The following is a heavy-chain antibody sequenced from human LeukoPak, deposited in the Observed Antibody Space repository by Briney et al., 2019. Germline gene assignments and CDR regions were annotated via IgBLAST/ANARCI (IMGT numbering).Heavy chain of an antibody. Sequence: SETLSLTCTVSGGSISSYYWSWIRQSPGKGLEWIGYIYYSGSTNYNPSLKSRVTISVDTSKNQFSLKLSSVTAADTAVYYCARGDSGSYYDSSGSISYYFDYWGQGTLVTVSS. CDR2: IYYSGST. CDR1: GGSISSYY. CDR3: ARGDSGSYYDSSGSISYYFDY. D-gene: IGHD3-22*01. J-gene: IGHJ4*02. V-gene: IGHV4-59*01.